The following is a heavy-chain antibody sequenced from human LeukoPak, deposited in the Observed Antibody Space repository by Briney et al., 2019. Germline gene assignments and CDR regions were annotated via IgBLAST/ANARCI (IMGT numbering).Heavy chain of an antibody. D-gene: IGHD3-16*02. Sequence: GGSLRLSCVASGFTFSDYWMSWVRQAPGRGLDWVATIKEDGSEKYYVDSVKGRFTISRDNTKNSLHLQMNSLRAEDTAVYYCARDALSLWGQGTMVTVSS. CDR3: ARDALSL. CDR1: GFTFSDYW. CDR2: IKEDGSEK. V-gene: IGHV3-7*04. J-gene: IGHJ3*01.